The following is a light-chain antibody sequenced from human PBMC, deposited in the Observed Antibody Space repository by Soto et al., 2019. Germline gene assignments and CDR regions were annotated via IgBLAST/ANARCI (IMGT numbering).Light chain of an antibody. V-gene: IGKV1-5*03. CDR1: QSISSW. CDR2: KAS. J-gene: IGKJ3*01. Sequence: DIQMTQSPSTLSASVGDRVTITCRANQSISSWLAWYQQKPGKAPKLLIYKASSLESGVPSRFSGSGSGTEFTLTISSLQPDDFATYYCQQYNSYLPFCPGTKVDIK. CDR3: QQYNSYLP.